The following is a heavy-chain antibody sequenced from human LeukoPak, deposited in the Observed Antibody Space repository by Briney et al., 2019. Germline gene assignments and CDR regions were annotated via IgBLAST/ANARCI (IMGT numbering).Heavy chain of an antibody. D-gene: IGHD4-17*01. CDR2: IIPIFGTA. J-gene: IGHJ4*02. V-gene: IGHV1-69*13. Sequence: SVKVSCKASGGTFSSYAISWVRQAPGQGLEWMGGIIPIFGTANYAQKFQGRVTITADESTSTAYMELSSLRSEDTAVYYCAVSLRGLRYFDYWGQGTLVTVSS. CDR1: GGTFSSYA. CDR3: AVSLRGLRYFDY.